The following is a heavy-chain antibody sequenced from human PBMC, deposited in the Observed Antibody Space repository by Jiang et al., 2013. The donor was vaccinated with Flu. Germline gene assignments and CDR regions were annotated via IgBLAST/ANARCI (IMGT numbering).Heavy chain of an antibody. Sequence: SGAEVKKPGASVKVSCKASGFTFTASYIHWVRQAPGQGLEWMGWINPRSGDTTYAQKFQGRITMTRDTSISTSYMEVSRLRSDDTAVYYCACLGRLVNGDYNDAFDIWGQGTMVTVSS. CDR2: INPRSGDT. CDR1: GFTFTASY. CDR3: ACLGRLVNGDYNDAFDI. V-gene: IGHV1-2*02. J-gene: IGHJ3*02. D-gene: IGHD4-17*01.